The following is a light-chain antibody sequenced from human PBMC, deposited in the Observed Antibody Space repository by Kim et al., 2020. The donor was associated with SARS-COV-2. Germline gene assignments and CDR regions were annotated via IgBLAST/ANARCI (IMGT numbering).Light chain of an antibody. J-gene: IGKJ1*01. CDR3: VDCWQWRRT. Sequence: EIVLTQSPATLSLSPGERATLSCRASQSVSNFLGWYQQKPGQAPRLLIDDASNRATGIPARFSGSGSGTDFTLTISSLEPEDSAVYYSVDCWQWRRTFGRGTKVDIK. CDR2: DAS. CDR1: QSVSNF. V-gene: IGKV3-11*01.